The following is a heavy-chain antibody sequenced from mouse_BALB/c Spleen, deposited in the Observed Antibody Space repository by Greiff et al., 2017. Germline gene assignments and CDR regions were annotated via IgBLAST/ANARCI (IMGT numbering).Heavy chain of an antibody. CDR1: GYTFTDYW. CDR3: ARENSSGLY. J-gene: IGHJ2*01. V-gene: IGHV1-69*01. CDR2: IDTSDSYT. D-gene: IGHD3-1*01. Sequence: QVQLQQSGAELVMPGASVKMSCKASGYTFTDYWMHWVKQRPGQGLEWIGAIDTSDSYTSYNQKFKGKATLTVDESSSTAYMQLSSLTSEDSAVYYCARENSSGLYWGQGTTLTVSS.